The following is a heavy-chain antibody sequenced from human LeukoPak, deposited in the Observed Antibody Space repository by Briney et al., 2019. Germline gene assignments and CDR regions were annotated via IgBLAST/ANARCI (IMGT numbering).Heavy chain of an antibody. Sequence: PSETLSLTCTVSGGSISSYYWSWIRQPAGKRLEWIGRIYTSGSTNYNPSLKSRVTMSVDTSKNQFSLKLSSVTAADTAVYYCARFIAVAGINWYFDLWGRGTLVTVSS. CDR3: ARFIAVAGINWYFDL. J-gene: IGHJ2*01. CDR1: GGSISSYY. CDR2: IYTSGST. V-gene: IGHV4-4*07. D-gene: IGHD6-19*01.